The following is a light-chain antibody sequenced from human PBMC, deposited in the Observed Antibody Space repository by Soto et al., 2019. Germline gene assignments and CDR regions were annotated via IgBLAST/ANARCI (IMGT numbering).Light chain of an antibody. J-gene: IGLJ2*01. CDR2: DVT. CDR1: SSDVGGYNF. V-gene: IGLV2-14*01. Sequence: QSALTQPASVSVSPGQSITLSCTGTSSDVGGYNFVSWYQQHPGTAPKLMIYDVTNRPSGVSNRFSGSKSGNTASLTISGLQPEDEADYYCSSYTSSSTVVFGGGTKLTVL. CDR3: SSYTSSSTVV.